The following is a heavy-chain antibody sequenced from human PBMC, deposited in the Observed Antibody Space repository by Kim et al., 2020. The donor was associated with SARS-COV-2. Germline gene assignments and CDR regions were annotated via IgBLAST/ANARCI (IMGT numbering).Heavy chain of an antibody. CDR3: ARHRRDSGYDFDVYWYFDL. V-gene: IGHV5-51*01. CDR2: IYPGDSDT. J-gene: IGHJ2*01. D-gene: IGHD5-12*01. Sequence: GESLKISCKGSGYSFTSYWIGWVRQMPGKGLEWMGIIYPGDSDTRYSPSFQGQVTISADKSISTAYLQWSSLKASDTAMYYCARHRRDSGYDFDVYWYFDLWGRGTLVTVSS. CDR1: GYSFTSYW.